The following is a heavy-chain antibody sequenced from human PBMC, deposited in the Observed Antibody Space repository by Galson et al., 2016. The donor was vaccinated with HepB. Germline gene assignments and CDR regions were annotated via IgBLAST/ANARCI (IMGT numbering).Heavy chain of an antibody. CDR3: AKWNFAADL. Sequence: SLRLSCAASGPTFSTYWMNWVRQAPGKGLEWVANLNQVGSLKYYADSVRGRFTISRDNAKESVYLQMNSLRAEDTAVYYCAKWNFAADLWGQGTVVTVSS. CDR1: GPTFSTYW. CDR2: LNQVGSLK. V-gene: IGHV3-7*01. J-gene: IGHJ3*01. D-gene: IGHD1-7*01.